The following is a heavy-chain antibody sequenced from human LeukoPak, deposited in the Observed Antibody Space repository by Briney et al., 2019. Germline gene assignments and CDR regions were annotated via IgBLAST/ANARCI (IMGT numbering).Heavy chain of an antibody. V-gene: IGHV4-61*02. J-gene: IGHJ4*02. Sequence: MASETLSLTCTVSGGSISSGSYYWSWIRQPAGKGLEWIGSIYTSGSTNYNPSLKSRVTISVDTSKNQFSLKLSSVTAADTAVYYCARAEWLYSSSFDYWGQGTLVTVSS. D-gene: IGHD6-6*01. CDR1: GGSISSGSYY. CDR2: IYTSGST. CDR3: ARAEWLYSSSFDY.